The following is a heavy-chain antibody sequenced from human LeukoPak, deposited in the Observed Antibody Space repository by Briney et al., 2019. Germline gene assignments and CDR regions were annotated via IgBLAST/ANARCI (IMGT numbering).Heavy chain of an antibody. V-gene: IGHV3-21*04. D-gene: IGHD1-26*01. Sequence: PGGSLRLSCAASGFTFSSYSMNWVRQAPGKGLEWVSSISSSSSYIYYADSVKGRFTISRDNAKNSLYLQMNSLRAEDTAVYYCAKVVRSGSPRWYYYYMDVWGKGTTVTVSS. CDR2: ISSSSSYI. CDR1: GFTFSSYS. CDR3: AKVVRSGSPRWYYYYMDV. J-gene: IGHJ6*03.